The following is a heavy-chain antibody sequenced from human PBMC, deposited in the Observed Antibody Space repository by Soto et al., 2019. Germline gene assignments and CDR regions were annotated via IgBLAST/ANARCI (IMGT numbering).Heavy chain of an antibody. CDR2: INHSGST. J-gene: IGHJ4*02. D-gene: IGHD3-10*01. CDR3: VSKNVFLWFGDQLRYFVS. Sequence: PSETLSLTCAVYGGSFSGYYWSWIRQPPGKGLKWIGEINHSGSTNYNPSLKSRVTISVDTTKNQFSLKLSPVTAADTAVYYCVSKNVFLWFGDQLRYFVSWGQRTPVTVSS. CDR1: GGSFSGYY. V-gene: IGHV4-34*01.